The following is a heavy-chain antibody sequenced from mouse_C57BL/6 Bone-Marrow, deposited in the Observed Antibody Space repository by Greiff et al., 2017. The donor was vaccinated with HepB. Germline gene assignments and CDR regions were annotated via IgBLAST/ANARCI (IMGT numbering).Heavy chain of an antibody. J-gene: IGHJ2*01. Sequence: QVQLQQSGAELVKPGASVKLSCKASGYTFTSYWMQWVKQRPGQGLEWIGEIDPSDSYTNYNQKFKGKATLTVDTSSSTAYMQLSSRTSEDSAVYYCARDYYYGSSDYWGQGTTLTVSS. CDR2: IDPSDSYT. D-gene: IGHD1-1*01. V-gene: IGHV1-50*01. CDR3: ARDYYYGSSDY. CDR1: GYTFTSYW.